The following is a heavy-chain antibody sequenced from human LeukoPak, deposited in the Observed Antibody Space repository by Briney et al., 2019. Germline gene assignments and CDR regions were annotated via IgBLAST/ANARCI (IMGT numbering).Heavy chain of an antibody. CDR3: ARHAPPPATVTTSFDY. J-gene: IGHJ4*02. Sequence: SETLSLTCAVYGGSFSGYYWSWIRQPPGKGLEWIGSIYYSGSTYYNPSLKSRVTISVDTSKNQFSLKLSSVTAADTAVYYCARHAPPPATVTTSFDYWGQGTLVTVSS. D-gene: IGHD4-17*01. CDR2: IYYSGST. V-gene: IGHV4-34*01. CDR1: GGSFSGYY.